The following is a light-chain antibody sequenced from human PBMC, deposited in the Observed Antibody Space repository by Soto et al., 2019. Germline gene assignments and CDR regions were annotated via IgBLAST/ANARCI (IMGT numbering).Light chain of an antibody. CDR2: GAS. CDR3: QQYHNWTPANT. CDR1: QSVSSN. Sequence: EIVMTQSPATLSVSPGERATLSCRASQSVSSNLAWYQQKPGQAPRLLIYGASTRATGIPARFSGSGSGTEFPLTISSLQSEDSAFSYWQQYHNWTPANTFGQGTKLKIK. J-gene: IGKJ2*01. V-gene: IGKV3-15*01.